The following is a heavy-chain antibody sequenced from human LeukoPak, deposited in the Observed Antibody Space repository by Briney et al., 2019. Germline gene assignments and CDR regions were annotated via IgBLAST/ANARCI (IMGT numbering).Heavy chain of an antibody. CDR2: IYYSGST. J-gene: IGHJ3*02. D-gene: IGHD3-10*01. Sequence: SETLPLTCTVSGGSISSYYWSWIRQPPGKGLEWIGYIYYSGSTNYNPSLKSRVTISVDTSKNQFSLKLSSVTAADTAVYYCARFGGDAFDIWGQGTMVTVSS. V-gene: IGHV4-59*01. CDR1: GGSISSYY. CDR3: ARFGGDAFDI.